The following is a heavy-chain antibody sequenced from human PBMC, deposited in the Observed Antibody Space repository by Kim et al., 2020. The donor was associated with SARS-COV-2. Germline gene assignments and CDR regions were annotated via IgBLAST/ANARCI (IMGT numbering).Heavy chain of an antibody. CDR1: GFTFSNYA. D-gene: IGHD5-12*01. CDR3: AKDGKNGYDSLHWFAP. J-gene: IGHJ5*02. Sequence: GGSLRLSCAASGFTFSNYAMSWVRQAPGKGLEWVSGISGSGDDTNYADSVKGRFTISRDNSKNTIHLQMNSLRGEDTAVYYCAKDGKNGYDSLHWFAPWGQGTPVTVSS. V-gene: IGHV3-23*01. CDR2: ISGSGDDT.